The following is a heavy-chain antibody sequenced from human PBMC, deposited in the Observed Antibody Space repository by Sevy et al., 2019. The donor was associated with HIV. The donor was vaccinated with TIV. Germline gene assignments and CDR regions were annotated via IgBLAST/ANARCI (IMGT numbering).Heavy chain of an antibody. D-gene: IGHD5-18*01. V-gene: IGHV1-46*01. Sequence: ASVKVSCKASGYTFTSYYMHWVRQAPGQGLEWMGIINPSGGSTSYAQKFQGRVTMTRDTSTSTVYMELSSLRSEDTAVYYCARDHEEEYSYGYDYYGMDVWGQGTTVTVSS. CDR3: ARDHEEEYSYGYDYYGMDV. CDR1: GYTFTSYY. J-gene: IGHJ6*02. CDR2: INPSGGST.